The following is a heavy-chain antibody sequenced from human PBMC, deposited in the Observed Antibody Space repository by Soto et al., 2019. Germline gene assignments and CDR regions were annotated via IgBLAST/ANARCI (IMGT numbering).Heavy chain of an antibody. D-gene: IGHD6-13*01. V-gene: IGHV1-8*01. CDR1: GYTFTSYD. J-gene: IGHJ3*02. CDR2: MNPNSGNT. CDR3: AGGTGYSSSWYDGGNAFDI. Sequence: GASVKVSCKASGYTFTSYDINWVRQATGQGLELMGWMNPNSGNTGYAQKFQGRVTMTRNTSISTAYMELSSLRSEDTAVYYCAGGTGYSSSWYDGGNAFDIWGQGTMVTVSS.